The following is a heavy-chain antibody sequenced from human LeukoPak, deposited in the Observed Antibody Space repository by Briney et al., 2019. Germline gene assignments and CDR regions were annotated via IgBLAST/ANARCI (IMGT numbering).Heavy chain of an antibody. V-gene: IGHV3-53*01. CDR3: ATNSGSYPDAFDI. D-gene: IGHD1-26*01. J-gene: IGHJ3*02. Sequence: GGSLRLSCAASGFTFSNYWMSWVRQAPGKGLEWVSVIYSGGSTYYADSVKGRFTISRDNSKNTLYLQMNSLRAEDTAVYYCATNSGSYPDAFDIWGQGTMVTVSS. CDR2: IYSGGST. CDR1: GFTFSNYW.